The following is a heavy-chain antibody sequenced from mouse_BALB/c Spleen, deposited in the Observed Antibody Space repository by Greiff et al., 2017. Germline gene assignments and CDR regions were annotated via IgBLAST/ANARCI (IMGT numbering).Heavy chain of an antibody. CDR3: ARWGLPNYYAMDD. CDR2: INPYNDGT. V-gene: IGHV1-14*01. Sequence: EVQLQESGPELVKPGASVKMSCKASGYTFTSYVMHWVKQKPGQGLEWIGYINPYNDGTKYNEKFKGKATLTSDKSSSTAYMELSSLTSEDSAVYYCARWGLPNYYAMDDWGQGTSVTGSS. CDR1: GYTFTSYV. J-gene: IGHJ4*01. D-gene: IGHD2-2*01.